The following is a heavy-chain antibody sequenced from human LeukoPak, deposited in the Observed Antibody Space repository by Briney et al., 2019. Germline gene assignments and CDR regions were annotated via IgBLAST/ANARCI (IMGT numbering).Heavy chain of an antibody. Sequence: ASVKVSCKASGYTFTSYGISWVRQAPGQGLEWMGWISAYNGNTNYAQKLQGRVTMTTDTSTSTAYMELRSLRSDDTAVYYCAATGYSSSWPHYYYYYGMDVWGQGTTVTVSS. D-gene: IGHD6-13*01. J-gene: IGHJ6*02. CDR2: ISAYNGNT. V-gene: IGHV1-18*01. CDR3: AATGYSSSWPHYYYYYGMDV. CDR1: GYTFTSYG.